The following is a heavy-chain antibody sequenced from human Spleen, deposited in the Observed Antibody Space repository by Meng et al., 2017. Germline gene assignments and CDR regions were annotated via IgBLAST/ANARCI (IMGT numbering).Heavy chain of an antibody. D-gene: IGHD3-22*01. CDR1: GFTFSSYW. CDR2: IKQDGSEK. CDR3: ARVIHEYYYDSSGYYQEIDAFDI. V-gene: IGHV3-7*01. J-gene: IGHJ3*02. Sequence: GESLKISCAASGFTFSSYWMSWVRQAPGKGLEWVANIKQDGSEKYYVDSVKGRFTISRDNAKNSLYLQMNSLRAEDTAVYYCARVIHEYYYDSSGYYQEIDAFDIWGQGTMVTVSS.